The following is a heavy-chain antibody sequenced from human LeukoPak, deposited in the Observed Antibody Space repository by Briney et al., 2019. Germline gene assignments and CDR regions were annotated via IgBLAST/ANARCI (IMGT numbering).Heavy chain of an antibody. V-gene: IGHV3-20*04. D-gene: IGHD3-10*02. CDR2: INWNGGST. J-gene: IGHJ4*02. CDR1: GFTFDDYG. CDR3: ARDFSDVRGNIFDS. Sequence: GGSLRLSCAASGFTFDDYGMSWVRQAPGKGLEWVSGINWNGGSTGYADSVKGRFTISRDNAKNSVYLQMNSLRAEDTAVYYCARDFSDVRGNIFDSWGQGTLVTVSS.